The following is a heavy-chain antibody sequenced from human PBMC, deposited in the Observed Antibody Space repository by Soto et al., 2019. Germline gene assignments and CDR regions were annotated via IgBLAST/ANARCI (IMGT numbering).Heavy chain of an antibody. J-gene: IGHJ6*02. CDR2: ISGSGGST. V-gene: IGHV3-23*01. D-gene: IGHD3-3*01. CDR1: GFTFSSYA. Sequence: LRLSCAASGFTFSSYAMSWVRQAPGKGLEWVSAISGSGGSTYYADSVKGRFTISRDNSKNTLYLQMNSLRAEDTAVYYCAKDSPYDFWSGPYYYYGMDVWGQGTTVTVSS. CDR3: AKDSPYDFWSGPYYYYGMDV.